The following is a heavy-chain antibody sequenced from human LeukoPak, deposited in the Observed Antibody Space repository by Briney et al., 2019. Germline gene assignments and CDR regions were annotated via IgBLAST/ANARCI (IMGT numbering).Heavy chain of an antibody. CDR3: ARRVAAAGPHY. Sequence: ASETLSLTCAVYGGSFSGYYWSRIRQPPGKGLEWIGEINHSGSTNYNPSLKSRVTISVDTSKNQFSLKLSSVTAADTAVYYCARRVAAAGPHYWGQGTLVTVSS. D-gene: IGHD6-13*01. V-gene: IGHV4-34*01. CDR2: INHSGST. J-gene: IGHJ4*02. CDR1: GGSFSGYY.